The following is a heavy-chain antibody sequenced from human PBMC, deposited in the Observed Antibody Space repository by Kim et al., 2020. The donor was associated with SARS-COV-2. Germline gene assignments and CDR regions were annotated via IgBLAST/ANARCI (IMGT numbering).Heavy chain of an antibody. Sequence: SVKVSCKASGGTFSSYAISWVRQAPGQGLEWMGRIIPILGIANYAQKFQGRVTITADKSTSTAYMELSSLRSEDTAVYYCASGNMGATTLYYYYYMDVWGKGTTVTVSS. CDR3: ASGNMGATTLYYYYYMDV. D-gene: IGHD1-26*01. J-gene: IGHJ6*03. CDR2: IIPILGIA. CDR1: GGTFSSYA. V-gene: IGHV1-69*04.